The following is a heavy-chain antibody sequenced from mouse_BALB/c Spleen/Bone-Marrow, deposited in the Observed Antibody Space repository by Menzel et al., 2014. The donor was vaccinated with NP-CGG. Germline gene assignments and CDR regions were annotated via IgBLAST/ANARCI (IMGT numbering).Heavy chain of an antibody. J-gene: IGHJ2*01. D-gene: IGHD1-1*01. Sequence: ESGPDLVKPSQSVSLTCTVTAYSITSGYGWHWIRQFPGNKLEWVAYIHYSGYTDHNPSLKGRISITRDTSKNQFFLQLNSVTTEDTATYYCARETSIIADFDYWGQGTTLTVSS. CDR1: AYSITSGYG. CDR2: IHYSGYT. CDR3: ARETSIIADFDY. V-gene: IGHV3-1*02.